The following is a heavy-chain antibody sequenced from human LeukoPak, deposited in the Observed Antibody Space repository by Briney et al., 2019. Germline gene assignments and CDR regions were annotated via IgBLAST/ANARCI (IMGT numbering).Heavy chain of an antibody. J-gene: IGHJ5*02. CDR1: GGSISSHY. V-gene: IGHV4-59*11. CDR3: ARDRQLGNWFDP. Sequence: PSETLSLTRTVSGGSISSHYWSWIRQPPGKGQEWIGYIYYSGSTNYNPSLKSRVTISVDTSKNQFSLKLSSVTAADTAVYYCARDRQLGNWFDPWGQGTLVTVSS. CDR2: IYYSGST. D-gene: IGHD6-6*01.